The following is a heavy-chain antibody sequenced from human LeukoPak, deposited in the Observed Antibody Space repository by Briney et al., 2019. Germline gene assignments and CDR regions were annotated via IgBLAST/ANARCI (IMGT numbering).Heavy chain of an antibody. Sequence: PSETLSLTCAVSGGSINSGGYSWSWIRQPPGTGLEWIGYIYYSGSANYSPSLKSRVTISVDTSKNQVSLKPSSVTAADTAVYYCARDVGATPGYFDYWGQGTLVTVSS. CDR3: ARDVGATPGYFDY. D-gene: IGHD1-26*01. J-gene: IGHJ4*02. CDR2: IYYSGSA. V-gene: IGHV4-61*08. CDR1: GGSINSGGYS.